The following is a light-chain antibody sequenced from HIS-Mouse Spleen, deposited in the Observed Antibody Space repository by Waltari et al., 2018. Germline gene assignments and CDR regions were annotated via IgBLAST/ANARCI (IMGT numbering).Light chain of an antibody. CDR3: YSTDSSGNHRV. Sequence: SYELTQPPSLSVSLGQTARLTCSGDALPKKYAYWYQQKSGQATVLVIYEDSKRPSGIPERFSGSSSGTMATLTISGAQVEDEADYYCYSTDSSGNHRVFGGGTKLTVL. J-gene: IGLJ2*01. CDR2: EDS. V-gene: IGLV3-10*01. CDR1: ALPKKY.